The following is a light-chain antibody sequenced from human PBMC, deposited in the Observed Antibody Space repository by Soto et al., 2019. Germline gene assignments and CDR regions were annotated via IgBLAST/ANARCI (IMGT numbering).Light chain of an antibody. V-gene: IGLV1-40*01. CDR2: GNS. CDR3: QSYDSSLSGWV. J-gene: IGLJ1*01. Sequence: QSVLTQPPSVSGAPGQRVTISCTGSSANIGAGYDVHWYQQRPGTAPKLLIYGNSNRPSGVPDRFSGSKSGTSASLAITGLQAEDEADYYCQSYDSSLSGWVFGTGTKLTV. CDR1: SANIGAGYD.